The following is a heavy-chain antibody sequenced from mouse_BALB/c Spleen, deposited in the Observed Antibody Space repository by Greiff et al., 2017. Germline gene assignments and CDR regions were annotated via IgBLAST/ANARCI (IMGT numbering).Heavy chain of an antibody. V-gene: IGHV1-14*01. Sequence: VQLQQSGPELVKPGASVKMSCKASGYTFTSYVMHWVKQKPGQGLEWIGYINPYNDGTKYNEKFKGKATLTSDKSSSTAYMELSSLTSEDSAVYYCARKGYYGNYEAMDYWGQGTSVTVSS. CDR3: ARKGYYGNYEAMDY. CDR2: INPYNDGT. CDR1: GYTFTSYV. J-gene: IGHJ4*01. D-gene: IGHD2-1*01.